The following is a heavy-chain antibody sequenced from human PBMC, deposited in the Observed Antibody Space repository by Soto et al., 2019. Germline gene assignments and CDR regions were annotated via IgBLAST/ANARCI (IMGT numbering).Heavy chain of an antibody. J-gene: IGHJ4*02. D-gene: IGHD3-10*01. CDR3: AHSRNLITEDAQVGDFDD. V-gene: IGHV2-5*02. CDR2: IYWDDDE. Sequence: QINLKETAPTLVKPTQTLTLTCSFSGFSLTTAGVGVGWVRQSPGQALEWLALIYWDDDERYSPSLKSRLTITKKTSKNQVVLKMTNMAPVDTATYYCAHSRNLITEDAQVGDFDDWGQGTLVTISS. CDR1: GFSLTTAGVG.